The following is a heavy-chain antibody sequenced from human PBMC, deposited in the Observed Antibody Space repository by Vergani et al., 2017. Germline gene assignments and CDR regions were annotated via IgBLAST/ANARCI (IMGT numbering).Heavy chain of an antibody. CDR1: GGSISSSNW. Sequence: QVQLQESGPGLVKPSGTLSLTCAVSGGSISSSNWWRWVRQPPGKGLEWIGELYHSGSTNYNPSPKSRVTISVDKSKNQFPLKLSSVTAADTAVYYGARDGVGSDAVAGSNYWGQGTLVTVSS. D-gene: IGHD6-19*01. CDR3: ARDGVGSDAVAGSNY. J-gene: IGHJ4*02. CDR2: LYHSGST. V-gene: IGHV4-4*02.